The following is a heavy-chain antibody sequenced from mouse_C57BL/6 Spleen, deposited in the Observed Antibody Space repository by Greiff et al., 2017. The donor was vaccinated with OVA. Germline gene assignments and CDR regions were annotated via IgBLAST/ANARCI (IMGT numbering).Heavy chain of an antibody. Sequence: LQESGPELVKPGASVKISCKASGYAFSSSWMNWVKQRPGKGLEWIGRIYPGDGDTNYNGKFKGKATLTADKSSSTAYMQLSSLTSEDSAVYFCARQDGTYWYFDVWGTGTTVTVSS. V-gene: IGHV1-82*01. CDR2: IYPGDGDT. CDR3: ARQDGTYWYFDV. D-gene: IGHD2-1*01. CDR1: GYAFSSSW. J-gene: IGHJ1*03.